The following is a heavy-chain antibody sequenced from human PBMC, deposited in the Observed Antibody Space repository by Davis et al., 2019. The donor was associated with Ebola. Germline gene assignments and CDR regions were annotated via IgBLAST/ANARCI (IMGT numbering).Heavy chain of an antibody. V-gene: IGHV1-46*01. CDR2: INPSGGST. D-gene: IGHD1-26*01. CDR3: ARLPIVGATTGHGY. Sequence: AASVTVSCKASGYTFTSHHMHWVRQAPGQGLEWMGIINPSGGSTSYAQKFQGRVTMTSDTSTSTFYMELSSLRSEDTAVYYCARLPIVGATTGHGYWGQGTLVTVSS. J-gene: IGHJ4*02. CDR1: GYTFTSHH.